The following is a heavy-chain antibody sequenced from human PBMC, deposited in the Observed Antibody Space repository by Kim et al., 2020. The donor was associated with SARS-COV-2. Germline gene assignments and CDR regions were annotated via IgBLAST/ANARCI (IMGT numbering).Heavy chain of an antibody. D-gene: IGHD3-9*01. CDR1: GFTFSSYW. V-gene: IGHV3-74*01. Sequence: GGSLRLSCAASGFTFSSYWMHWVRQAPGKGLVWVSRINSDGSSTTYADSVKGRFTISRDNAKNTLYLQMNSLRAEDTAVYYCARAQNEERYYDILTSYYPPYYYYGMDVWGQGTTVTVSS. CDR2: INSDGSST. CDR3: ARAQNEERYYDILTSYYPPYYYYGMDV. J-gene: IGHJ6*02.